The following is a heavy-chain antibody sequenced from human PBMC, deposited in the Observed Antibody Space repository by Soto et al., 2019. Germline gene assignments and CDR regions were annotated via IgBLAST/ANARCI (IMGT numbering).Heavy chain of an antibody. CDR3: ARHSGYCSSTRCRQSYGMDV. CDR1: GYSFTSYW. CDR2: IYPGDSDT. J-gene: IGHJ6*02. Sequence: PGESLKISCKGSGYSFTSYWIGWVRQMPGKGLEWMGIIYPGDSDTRYSPSFQGQVTISADKSISTAYLQWSSLKASDTAMYYCARHSGYCSSTRCRQSYGMDVWGQGTKVTVSS. D-gene: IGHD2-2*01. V-gene: IGHV5-51*01.